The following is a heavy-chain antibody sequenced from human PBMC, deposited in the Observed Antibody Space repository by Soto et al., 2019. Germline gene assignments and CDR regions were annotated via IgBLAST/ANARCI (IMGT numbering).Heavy chain of an antibody. J-gene: IGHJ4*02. CDR2: ISYAGTNE. CDR3: AKELRSGSYYFDY. D-gene: IGHD1-26*01. Sequence: QVQLVESGGGVVQPGRSLRLSCAASGFTFSNYGMHWVRQTPGKGLAWVALISYAGTNEYYADSVKGRFTISRDNSKNTYLQMNSLRPEDTAVYYGAKELRSGSYYFDYWGQGTLVTVGS. CDR1: GFTFSNYG. V-gene: IGHV3-30*18.